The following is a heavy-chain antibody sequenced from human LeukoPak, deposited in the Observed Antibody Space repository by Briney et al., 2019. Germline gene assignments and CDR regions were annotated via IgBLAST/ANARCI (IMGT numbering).Heavy chain of an antibody. V-gene: IGHV4-39*07. J-gene: IGHJ5*02. Sequence: SETLSLTCTVSGGSITSSSYYWGWIRQPPGKGLEWIGNIYYSGSTNYNPSLKSRVTISVDTSKNQFSLKLSSVTAADTAVYFCARAYSSSWYFNWFDPWGQGTLVTVSS. CDR3: ARAYSSSWYFNWFDP. D-gene: IGHD6-13*01. CDR1: GGSITSSSYY. CDR2: IYYSGST.